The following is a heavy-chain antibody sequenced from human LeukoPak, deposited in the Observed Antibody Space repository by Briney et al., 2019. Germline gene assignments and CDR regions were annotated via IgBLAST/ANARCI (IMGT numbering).Heavy chain of an antibody. J-gene: IGHJ4*02. CDR1: GFTFSSYG. Sequence: GGSLRLSCAASGFTFSSYGMHWVRQAPGKGLEWVAVISYDGSNKYYADSVKGRFTISRDNSKNTLYLQMNSLRAEDTAVYYCLVVPAAIRPFDYWGQGTLVTVSS. CDR2: ISYDGSNK. D-gene: IGHD2-2*02. CDR3: LVVPAAIRPFDY. V-gene: IGHV3-30*03.